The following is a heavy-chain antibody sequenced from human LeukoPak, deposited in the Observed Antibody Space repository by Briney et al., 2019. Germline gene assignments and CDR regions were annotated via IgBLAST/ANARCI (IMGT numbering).Heavy chain of an antibody. CDR3: AKGGVWYRYFDF. CDR1: GFTFSSYA. Sequence: PGGSLRLSCAASGFTFSSYAMSWFRQAPGKGLEWVSAISGSGGSTYYTDSVKGRFTISRDNSKNTLYLQMNSLRAEDTAVYYCAKGGVWYRYFDFWGQGTLVTVSS. J-gene: IGHJ4*02. CDR2: ISGSGGST. D-gene: IGHD2-8*01. V-gene: IGHV3-23*01.